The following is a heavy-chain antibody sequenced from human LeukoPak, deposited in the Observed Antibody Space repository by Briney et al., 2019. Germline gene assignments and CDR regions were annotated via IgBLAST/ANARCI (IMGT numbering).Heavy chain of an antibody. J-gene: IGHJ6*03. D-gene: IGHD3-10*01. CDR1: GGSISRSSYY. Sequence: PSETLSLTCTVSGGSISRSSYYWGWIRQPPGKGLEWIGSMYYSGSTFYNPSLKSRVTILVDTPKNQFSLKLSSVTAADTAVYYCARDYGSGRRYYYMDVWGKGTTVTVSS. V-gene: IGHV4-39*07. CDR3: ARDYGSGRRYYYMDV. CDR2: MYYSGST.